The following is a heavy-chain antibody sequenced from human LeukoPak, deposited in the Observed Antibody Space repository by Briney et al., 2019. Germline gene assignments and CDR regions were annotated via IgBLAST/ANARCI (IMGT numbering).Heavy chain of an antibody. D-gene: IGHD2-15*01. CDR1: GYTFTSYY. Sequence: ASVKVSCKASGYTFTSYYMHWVRQAPGQGLEWMGLINPSAGSTSYAQKFQGRVTMTRDMSTSTVYVELSSLRSEDTAVYYCGLGYCSGGSCYPNWFDPWGQGTLVTVSS. J-gene: IGHJ5*02. CDR3: GLGYCSGGSCYPNWFDP. CDR2: INPSAGST. V-gene: IGHV1-46*01.